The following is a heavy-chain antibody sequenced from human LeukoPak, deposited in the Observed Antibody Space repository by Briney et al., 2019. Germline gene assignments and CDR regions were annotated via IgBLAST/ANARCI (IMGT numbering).Heavy chain of an antibody. V-gene: IGHV3-53*01. CDR1: GVNVSKNY. Sequence: GGALRLSFAAPGVNVSKNYMTWVRQAPGKGLEWVSLIYSSGSTYYADSVKGRFTISRDNSKNTLYLQVNSLRAEDTAVYYCARRGDGGGSFDYWGQGTLVTVSS. CDR2: IYSSGST. D-gene: IGHD4-23*01. J-gene: IGHJ4*02. CDR3: ARRGDGGGSFDY.